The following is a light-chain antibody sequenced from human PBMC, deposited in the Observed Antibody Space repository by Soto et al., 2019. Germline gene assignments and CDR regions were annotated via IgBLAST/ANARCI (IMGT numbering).Light chain of an antibody. V-gene: IGKV3-11*01. Sequence: GFTQSPATLTFSPWQTPTISRTARQSVSSYLAWYQRKPGEAPRLLIYDASNRATGIPARFSGSGSGTDFTLTISSLETEDFQLYSCQQRSNWPPIWTFGQGIKVDIK. J-gene: IGKJ1*01. CDR1: QSVSSY. CDR2: DAS. CDR3: QQRSNWPPIWT.